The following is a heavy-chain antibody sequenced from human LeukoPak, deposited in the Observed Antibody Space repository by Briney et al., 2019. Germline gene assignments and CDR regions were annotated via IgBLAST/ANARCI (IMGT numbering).Heavy chain of an antibody. V-gene: IGHV3-13*01. CDR3: ARVRPLLRYFDY. CDR2: IGTAGDT. D-gene: IGHD3-22*01. CDR1: GFTFSSYD. Sequence: GSLRLSCAASGFTFSSYDMHWVRQATGKGLEWVSAIGTAGDTYYPGSVKGRFTISRENAKNSLYLQMNSLRAGDTAVYYCARVRPLLRYFDYWGQGTLVTVSS. J-gene: IGHJ4*02.